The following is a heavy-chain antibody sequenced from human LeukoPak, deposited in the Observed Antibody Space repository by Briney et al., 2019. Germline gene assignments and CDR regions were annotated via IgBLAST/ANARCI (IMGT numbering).Heavy chain of an antibody. CDR1: GGYLSGYY. Sequence: SETLSLTCAVYGGYLSGYYWSWIRQPPGRGRGWIAEINHSGSTNYSPSLKGRVTISVDTCKNRSSLKVRSVTAAETAVYYCARVEVVVVIAKYQNSRMRAAFDIWGQGTMVTVSS. D-gene: IGHD2-21*01. CDR3: ARVEVVVVIAKYQNSRMRAAFDI. V-gene: IGHV4-34*01. J-gene: IGHJ3*02. CDR2: INHSGST.